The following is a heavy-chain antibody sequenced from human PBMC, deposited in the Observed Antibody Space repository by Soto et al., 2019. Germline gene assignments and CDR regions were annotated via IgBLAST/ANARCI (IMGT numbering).Heavy chain of an antibody. CDR1: GFSFSSYA. CDR3: AKVQQSYNFDY. Sequence: GGSLRLSCADSGFSFSSYAVSWVRQAPGKGLEWVSSISVSGASTYYADSVKGRFTISRDNSKNTLYLQMNSLRADDTAVYYCAKVQQSYNFDYWGQGTLVTVSS. CDR2: ISVSGAST. J-gene: IGHJ4*02. D-gene: IGHD1-1*01. V-gene: IGHV3-23*01.